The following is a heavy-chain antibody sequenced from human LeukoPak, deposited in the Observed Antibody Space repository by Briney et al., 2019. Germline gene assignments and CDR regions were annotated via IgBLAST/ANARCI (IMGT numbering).Heavy chain of an antibody. Sequence: SQTLSLTCAISGDSVFSNSAAWNWIRQSPSRGLEWLGRTYYRFKWYNDYAVSVKSRITINPDTSKNQFSLQLNSVTPEDTAVYYCARAPEQQLVGDFDYWGQGTLVTVSS. CDR3: ARAPEQQLVGDFDY. V-gene: IGHV6-1*01. CDR2: TYYRFKWYN. D-gene: IGHD6-13*01. J-gene: IGHJ4*02. CDR1: GDSVFSNSAA.